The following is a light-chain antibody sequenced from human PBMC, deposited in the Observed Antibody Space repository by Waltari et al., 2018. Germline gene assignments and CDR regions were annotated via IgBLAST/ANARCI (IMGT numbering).Light chain of an antibody. CDR2: GKN. V-gene: IGLV3-19*01. J-gene: IGLJ1*01. Sequence: SSELTQDPAVSVALGPTVRITCQGDSLRRYYARWYQQKPGQAPVLVIYGKNNRPSGIPDRFSGSSSGNTASLTITGAQAEDEADYYCNSRDSSGNHLGVFGTGTKVTVL. CDR1: SLRRYY. CDR3: NSRDSSGNHLGV.